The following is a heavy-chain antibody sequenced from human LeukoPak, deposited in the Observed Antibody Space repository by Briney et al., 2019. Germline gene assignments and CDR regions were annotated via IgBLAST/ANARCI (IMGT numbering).Heavy chain of an antibody. CDR1: GFTFSSYA. J-gene: IGHJ4*02. CDR3: ATAPPEVYYFDY. V-gene: IGHV3-30*04. D-gene: IGHD1-14*01. Sequence: GRSLRLSCAASGFTFSSYAMHWVRQAPGKGLEWVAVISYDGSNKYYADSVKGRFTISRDNSKNTLYLQMNSLRAEDTAVYYCATAPPEVYYFDYWGQGTLVTVSS. CDR2: ISYDGSNK.